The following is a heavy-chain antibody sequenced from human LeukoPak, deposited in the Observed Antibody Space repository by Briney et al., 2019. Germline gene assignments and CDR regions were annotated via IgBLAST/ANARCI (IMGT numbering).Heavy chain of an antibody. J-gene: IGHJ4*02. CDR2: INHGGIT. V-gene: IGHV4-34*01. CDR3: AREDTAMDTLFDY. D-gene: IGHD5-18*01. CDR1: GGSFSGYY. Sequence: SETLSLTCAVYGGSFSGYYWSWIRQPPGKGLEWLGEINHGGITNYNPSLKSRVTISVDTSKNQFSLKLSSVTAADTAVYYCAREDTAMDTLFDYWGQGTLVTVSS.